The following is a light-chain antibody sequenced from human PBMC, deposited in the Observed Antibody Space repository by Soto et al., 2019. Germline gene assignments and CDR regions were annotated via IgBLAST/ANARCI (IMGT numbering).Light chain of an antibody. CDR3: QQYGSSPLT. Sequence: EIVMTQSPGTLSLSPVERATLSCRASQSVGSSNLAWYQQKPGQAPRLLIYGASSRATGIPDRFSGSGSGTDFTLIIRRLEPEDFAVYYCQQYGSSPLTFGGGTKVEIK. V-gene: IGKV3-20*01. CDR1: QSVGSSN. CDR2: GAS. J-gene: IGKJ4*01.